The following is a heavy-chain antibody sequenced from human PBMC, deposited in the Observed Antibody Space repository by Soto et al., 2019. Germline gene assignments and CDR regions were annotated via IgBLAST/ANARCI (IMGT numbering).Heavy chain of an antibody. CDR1: GFTFSSYG. V-gene: IGHV3-30*18. CDR2: ISYDGSNK. D-gene: IGHD5-12*01. J-gene: IGHJ4*02. CDR3: AKQPKSGYDPSAFFDY. Sequence: QVQLVESGGGVVQPGRSLRLSCAASGFTFSSYGMHWVRQAPGKGLEWVAGISYDGSNKYHADSVKGRFSVSRDNSRNTLNLQMRSLRGEVTAVYYCAKQPKSGYDPSAFFDYWGQGILVTVTS.